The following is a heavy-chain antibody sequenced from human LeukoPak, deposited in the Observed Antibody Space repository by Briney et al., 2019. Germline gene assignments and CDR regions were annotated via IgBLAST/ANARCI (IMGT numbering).Heavy chain of an antibody. D-gene: IGHD3-22*01. V-gene: IGHV1-69*05. CDR3: ARVDDSSGYYSPVLYY. CDR2: IIPIFGTA. J-gene: IGHJ4*02. Sequence: SVKVSCKASGGTFSSYAISWVRQAPGQGLEWMGGIIPIFGTANYAQKFQGRVTITTDESTSTAYMELSSLRSEDTAVYYCARVDDSSGYYSPVLYYWGQGTLVTVSS. CDR1: GGTFSSYA.